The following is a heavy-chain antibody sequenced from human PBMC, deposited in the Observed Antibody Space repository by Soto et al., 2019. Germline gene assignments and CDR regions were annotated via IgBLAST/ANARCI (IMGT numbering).Heavy chain of an antibody. CDR2: ILVDGRT. CDR1: GFPCGSYD. V-gene: IGHV3-23*01. Sequence: PGGSLRLSCAASGFPCGSYDMTWVRQAPGKGLEWVSTILVDGRTFYVDSVKGRITISRDNSRNTVYLRMNSLTAGDTALYYCAKATATGGGAFDFCGQGTMVTVSS. D-gene: IGHD2-8*02. CDR3: AKATATGGGAFDF. J-gene: IGHJ3*01.